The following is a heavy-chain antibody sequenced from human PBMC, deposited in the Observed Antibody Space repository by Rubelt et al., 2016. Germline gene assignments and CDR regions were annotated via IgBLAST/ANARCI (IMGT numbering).Heavy chain of an antibody. Sequence: EVQLVQSGAEVKKPGESLTISCKGSGYSFTSYWISWVRQMPGKGLEWMGRVDPGDSYSNYSPSSEGHVTTSADKSIITAYLQWSSLRAADTAIYYCARHGVLVASSWFDPWGQGTLVTVSS. CDR3: ARHGVLVASSWFDP. CDR2: VDPGDSYS. CDR1: GYSFTSYW. D-gene: IGHD2-21*01. J-gene: IGHJ5*02. V-gene: IGHV5-10-1*01.